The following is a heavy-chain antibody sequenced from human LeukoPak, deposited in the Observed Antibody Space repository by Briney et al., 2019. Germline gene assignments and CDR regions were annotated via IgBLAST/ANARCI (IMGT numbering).Heavy chain of an antibody. V-gene: IGHV3-48*04. CDR2: ISSSGSTI. CDR1: RFTFSSYS. J-gene: IGHJ6*03. D-gene: IGHD2-15*01. Sequence: GGSLRLSCAASRFTFSSYSMNWVRQAPGKGLEWVSYISSSGSTIYYADSVKGRFTISRDNAKNSLYLQMNSLRAEDTAVYYCARVDWGQYCSGGSCYVQLYYYYYYMDVWGKGTTVTISS. CDR3: ARVDWGQYCSGGSCYVQLYYYYYYMDV.